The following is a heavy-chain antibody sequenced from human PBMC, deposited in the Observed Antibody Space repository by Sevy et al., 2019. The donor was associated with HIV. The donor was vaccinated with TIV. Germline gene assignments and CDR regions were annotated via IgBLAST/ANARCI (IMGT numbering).Heavy chain of an antibody. CDR1: GGSISSSSYY. Sequence: SETLSLTCTISGGSISSSSYYWGWIRQPPGKGREWMGSLYSTGATSYNPSLESRATVSADTSRNRFYLKLDYVSAADAAVYYCANRLPSGWYGGTGCYFDFWGRGTLVTVSS. D-gene: IGHD6-19*01. CDR2: LYSTGAT. CDR3: ANRLPSGWYGGTGCYFDF. J-gene: IGHJ2*01. V-gene: IGHV4-39*01.